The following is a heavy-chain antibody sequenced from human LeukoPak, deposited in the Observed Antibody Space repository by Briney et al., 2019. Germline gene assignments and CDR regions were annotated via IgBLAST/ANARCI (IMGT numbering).Heavy chain of an antibody. CDR3: ARAALTTWHHDH. Sequence: GGSLRLSCAASGFTFSSYWMNWVRQVPGKGLVWVSRITSDGSDTTYADSVKGRFTISRDNAKNTLYLQMNSLRVEDTAVYYCARAALTTWHHDHWGQGTLVTVSS. D-gene: IGHD4-11*01. V-gene: IGHV3-74*03. J-gene: IGHJ4*02. CDR1: GFTFSSYW. CDR2: ITSDGSDT.